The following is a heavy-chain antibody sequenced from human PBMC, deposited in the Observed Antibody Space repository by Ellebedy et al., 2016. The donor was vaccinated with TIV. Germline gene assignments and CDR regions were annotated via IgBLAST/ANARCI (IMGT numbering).Heavy chain of an antibody. Sequence: GESLKISXAASGFTFSSYAMSWVRQAPGKGLEWVAVIWYDGSNKYYADSVKGRFTISRDNSKNTLYLQMNSLRAEDTAVYYCAKETTAAAGFDLDYWGQGTLVTVSS. D-gene: IGHD6-13*01. CDR1: GFTFSSYA. CDR2: IWYDGSNK. CDR3: AKETTAAAGFDLDY. V-gene: IGHV3-30*02. J-gene: IGHJ4*02.